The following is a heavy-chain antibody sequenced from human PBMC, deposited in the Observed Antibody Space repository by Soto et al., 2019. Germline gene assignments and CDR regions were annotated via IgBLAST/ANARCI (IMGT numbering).Heavy chain of an antibody. CDR2: INHSGST. D-gene: IGHD3-22*01. V-gene: IGHV4-34*01. CDR3: ARVLRYYDSSGYYQNFDY. J-gene: IGHJ4*02. CDR1: GGYFSGYY. Sequence: SETLSLTCAVYGGYFSGYYWSWIRQPPGKGLEWIGEINHSGSTNYNPSLKSRVTISVDTSKNQFSLKLSSVTAADTAVYYCARVLRYYDSSGYYQNFDYWGQGTLVTVSS.